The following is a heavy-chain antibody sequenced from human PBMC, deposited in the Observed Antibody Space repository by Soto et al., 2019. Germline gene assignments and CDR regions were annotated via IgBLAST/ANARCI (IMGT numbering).Heavy chain of an antibody. D-gene: IGHD5-12*01. CDR2: INAGNGNT. CDR1: GYTFTSYA. CDR3: ARGGVLYSGYDY. Sequence: QVQLVQSGAEVKKPGASVKVSCKASGYTFTSYAMHWVRQAPGQRLEWMGWINAGNGNTKYSQKFQGRVTITRDTSASTAYIELSSLRSEDTAVSYCARGGVLYSGYDYWGQGTLVTVSS. V-gene: IGHV1-3*01. J-gene: IGHJ4*02.